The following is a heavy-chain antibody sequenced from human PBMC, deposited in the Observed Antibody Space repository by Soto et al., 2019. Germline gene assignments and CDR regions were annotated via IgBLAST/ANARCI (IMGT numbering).Heavy chain of an antibody. CDR2: INSDGSST. CDR3: ARVYCSGGSCYSVDY. J-gene: IGHJ4*02. CDR1: GFTFSSYW. D-gene: IGHD2-15*01. Sequence: EVQLVESGGGLVQPGGSLRLSCAASGFTFSSYWMHWVRQAPGKGLVWVSRINSDGSSTVYADSVKGRFTISRDNAKNTLYLQMHSLRAEDTAVYYCARVYCSGGSCYSVDYWGQGTLVTVSS. V-gene: IGHV3-74*01.